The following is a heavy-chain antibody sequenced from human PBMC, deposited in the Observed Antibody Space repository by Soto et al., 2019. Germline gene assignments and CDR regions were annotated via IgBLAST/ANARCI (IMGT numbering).Heavy chain of an antibody. V-gene: IGHV4-59*01. J-gene: IGHJ4*02. CDR3: GREGNLGRWLQPLDF. D-gene: IGHD5-12*01. CDR2: IHYNGNT. Sequence: SETLALTCTVSGDSIGAYSWSWVRQPPGKGLEWIGNIHYNGNTKYSPSLKSRVTMSVDTSKNHFSLRLISVTAADTAIYFCGREGNLGRWLQPLDFWGQGTLVTVSS. CDR1: GDSIGAYS.